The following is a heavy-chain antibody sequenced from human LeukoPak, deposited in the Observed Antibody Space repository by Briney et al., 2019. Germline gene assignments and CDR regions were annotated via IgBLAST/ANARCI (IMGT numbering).Heavy chain of an antibody. CDR2: KNPNSGNT. V-gene: IGHV1-8*01. CDR3: ARVYSGYDSEQWLVPHYYYGMDV. Sequence: RASVKVSCKASGYTFISYDINWVRQATGQGLEWMGWKNPNSGNTGYAQKFQGRVTMTRNTSISTAYMELSSLRSEDTAVYYCARVYSGYDSEQWLVPHYYYGMDVWGQGTTVTVSS. J-gene: IGHJ6*02. D-gene: IGHD5-12*01. CDR1: GYTFISYD.